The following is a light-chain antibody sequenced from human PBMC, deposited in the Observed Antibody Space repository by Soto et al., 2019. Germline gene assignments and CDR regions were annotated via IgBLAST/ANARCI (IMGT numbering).Light chain of an antibody. CDR3: QHYNSYSEA. J-gene: IGKJ1*01. V-gene: IGKV1-5*01. CDR1: QSISSW. Sequence: IRVSQSPSTLSASVGDRVTRTYRASQSISSWLAWYQQKPGKAPKLLIYDASSLESGVPSRFSGSGSGTGFTLTISSLQPDDFATYYCQHYNSYSEAFGQGTKVDMK. CDR2: DAS.